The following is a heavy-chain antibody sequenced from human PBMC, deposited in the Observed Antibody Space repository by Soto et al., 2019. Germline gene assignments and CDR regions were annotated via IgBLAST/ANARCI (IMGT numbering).Heavy chain of an antibody. D-gene: IGHD3-3*01. CDR2: IYWDEDK. V-gene: IGHV2-5*02. J-gene: IGHJ4*02. CDR3: AHRVLRTVFGLVTTTAIYFDF. CDR1: GFSLTTRGVG. Sequence: QITLNESGPTQVKPRQTLTLTCTFSGFSLTTRGVGVGWIRQSPGKAPEWLALIYWDEDKRYSPSLKSRLTITKDPAKNQVVLTMADLDPADTATYYCAHRVLRTVFGLVTTTAIYFDFWGQGTPVAVSS.